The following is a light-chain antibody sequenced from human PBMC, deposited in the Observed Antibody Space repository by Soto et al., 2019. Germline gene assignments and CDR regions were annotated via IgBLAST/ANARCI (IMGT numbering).Light chain of an antibody. Sequence: DIQMTQSPSSLSASVGDRVTITCQASQDISNYLNWYQQKPGKAPKLLIYDASNLETRVPSRFSGSGSWTDFTFPISRLQAEDIATYYCQQYDNLPALTFGGGTKVEIK. J-gene: IGKJ4*01. V-gene: IGKV1-33*01. CDR3: QQYDNLPALT. CDR2: DAS. CDR1: QDISNY.